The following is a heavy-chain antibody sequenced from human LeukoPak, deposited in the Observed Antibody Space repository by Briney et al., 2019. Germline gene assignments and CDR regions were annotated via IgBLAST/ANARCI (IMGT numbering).Heavy chain of an antibody. J-gene: IGHJ4*02. V-gene: IGHV1-18*01. D-gene: IGHD1-1*01. CDR1: GYTFTSYG. Sequence: ASVKVPCKASGYTFTSYGISWVRQAPGQGLEWMGWISAYNGNTNYAQKLQGRVTMTTDTSTSTAYMELRSLRSDDTAVYYCARDINWNQAGDFDYWGQGTLVTVSS. CDR3: ARDINWNQAGDFDY. CDR2: ISAYNGNT.